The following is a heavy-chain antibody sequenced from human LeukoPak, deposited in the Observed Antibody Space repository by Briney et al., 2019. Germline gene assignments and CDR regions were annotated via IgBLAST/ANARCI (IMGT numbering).Heavy chain of an antibody. J-gene: IGHJ4*01. D-gene: IGHD6-19*01. CDR2: LSHSGST. CDR3: ARAPPYGSGWSKGVLEY. CDR1: GFTFSSYA. Sequence: KPGGSLRLSCAASGFTFSSYAIHWVRQAPGKGLEWIGSLSHSGSTYYNPSLKSRVTISVDTSKNQFSLRLRSVTAADTAVYYCARAPPYGSGWSKGVLEYWGLGTLVTVSS. V-gene: IGHV4-38-2*01.